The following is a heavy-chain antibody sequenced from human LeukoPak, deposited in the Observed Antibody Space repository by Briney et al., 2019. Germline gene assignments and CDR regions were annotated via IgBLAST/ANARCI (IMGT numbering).Heavy chain of an antibody. CDR2: IYYSGST. D-gene: IGHD4-17*01. CDR1: GGSISSYY. J-gene: IGHJ4*02. V-gene: IGHV4-59*01. Sequence: SETLSLTCTVSGGSISSYYWSWIRQPPGKGLEWIGYIYYSGSTNYNPSLKSRVTISVDMSKNQFSLKLSSVTAADTAVYYCARSYGDYVDYWGQGTLVTVSS. CDR3: ARSYGDYVDY.